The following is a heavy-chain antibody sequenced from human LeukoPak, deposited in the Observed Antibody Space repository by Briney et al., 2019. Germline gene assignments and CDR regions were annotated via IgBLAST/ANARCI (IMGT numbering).Heavy chain of an antibody. CDR3: ARVGSGSYWGYFDY. Sequence: PGGSLRLSCAGSGFTFSSYSMNWVRQAPGKGLEWVSSISSTSSYIYYADSLKGRFTISRDNAKNSLYLQMNSLRAEDTAVYYCARVGSGSYWGYFDYWGQGTLVTVSS. V-gene: IGHV3-21*01. J-gene: IGHJ4*02. CDR1: GFTFSSYS. D-gene: IGHD1-26*01. CDR2: ISSTSSYI.